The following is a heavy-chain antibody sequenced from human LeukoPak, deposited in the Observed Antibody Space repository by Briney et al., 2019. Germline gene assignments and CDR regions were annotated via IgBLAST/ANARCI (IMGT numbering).Heavy chain of an antibody. CDR1: GFTFSSYG. J-gene: IGHJ4*02. CDR2: ISYDGSNR. Sequence: GGSLRLSCAASGFTFSSYGMHWVRQAPGKGLEWVAVISYDGSNRYYADSVKGRFTISRDNSKNTLYLQMNSLRAEDTAVYYCAKDMGFADTAMVDYWGQGTLVTVSS. CDR3: AKDMGFADTAMVDY. D-gene: IGHD5-18*01. V-gene: IGHV3-30*18.